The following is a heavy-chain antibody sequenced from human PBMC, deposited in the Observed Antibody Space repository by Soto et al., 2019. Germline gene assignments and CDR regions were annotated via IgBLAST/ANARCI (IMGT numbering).Heavy chain of an antibody. CDR3: ARGRSFSYDSTPPPMFDP. CDR1: GFTFSTFD. V-gene: IGHV3-13*01. Sequence: DVQLVESGGGLVQPGGSLRLSCAGSGFTFSTFDIHWVRQAPGKGLEWVSGIGTLSDTFYAASVQVRFTISRQNAKNSVYLQMNSLRAGDTAFYYCARGRSFSYDSTPPPMFDPWGQGTLVTVSS. J-gene: IGHJ5*02. CDR2: IGTLSDT. D-gene: IGHD3-10*01.